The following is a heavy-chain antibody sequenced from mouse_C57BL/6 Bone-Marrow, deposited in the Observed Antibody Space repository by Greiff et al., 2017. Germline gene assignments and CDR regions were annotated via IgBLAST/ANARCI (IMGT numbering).Heavy chain of an antibody. CDR1: GYTFTSYW. Sequence: QVQLQQPGAELVRPWSSVKLSCKASGYTFTSYWMRWVKQRPIQGLEWIGNIDPSDSENHYNQKFNDQATLTIDKSYSTAYMQLISLTSEDSAVYYCARGMFLGYYDYDVWFAYWGQGTLVTVTA. V-gene: IGHV1-52*01. CDR3: ARGMFLGYYDYDVWFAY. CDR2: IDPSDSEN. J-gene: IGHJ3*01. D-gene: IGHD2-4*01.